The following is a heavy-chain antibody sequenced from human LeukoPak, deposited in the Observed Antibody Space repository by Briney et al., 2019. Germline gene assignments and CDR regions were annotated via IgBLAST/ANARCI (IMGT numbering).Heavy chain of an antibody. CDR3: AREAMITFGGAKLDFDY. J-gene: IGHJ4*02. CDR1: GFTFSGYS. Sequence: GGSLRLSCAASGFTFSGYSMNWVRQAPGKGLEWVSYISSSSSTIYYADSVKGRFTISRDNAKNSLYLQMNSLRDEDTAVYYCAREAMITFGGAKLDFDYWGQGTLVTVSS. D-gene: IGHD3-16*01. CDR2: ISSSSSTI. V-gene: IGHV3-48*02.